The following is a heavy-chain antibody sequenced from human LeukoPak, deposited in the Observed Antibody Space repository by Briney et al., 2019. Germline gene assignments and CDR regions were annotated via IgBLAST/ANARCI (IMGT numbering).Heavy chain of an antibody. Sequence: SETLSLTCAVYGVSFSGYYWSWIRQPPGKGLEWIGEINHSGSTNYNPSLKSRVTKSVDTSKNQFSLKLSSVTAADTAVYYCATGEDYDSSGYWGQGTLVTVSS. CDR3: ATGEDYDSSGY. D-gene: IGHD3-22*01. CDR2: INHSGST. J-gene: IGHJ4*02. CDR1: GVSFSGYY. V-gene: IGHV4-34*01.